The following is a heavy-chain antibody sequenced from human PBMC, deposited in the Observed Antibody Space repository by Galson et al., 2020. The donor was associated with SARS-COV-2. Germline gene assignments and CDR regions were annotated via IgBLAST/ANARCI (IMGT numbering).Heavy chain of an antibody. Sequence: SETLSLTCTVSGGSISTTSYFWGWIRQPPGKGLEWIGTIYYSGTTYYNPSLRSRVTISVDTSTNQFSLKLNSVTAADTAVYYCARRGGTVTTQHFYLSDRHTLVTISS. V-gene: IGHV4-39*01. CDR3: ARRGGTVTTQHFYL. CDR2: IYYSGTT. J-gene: IGHJ2*01. D-gene: IGHD4-17*01. CDR1: GGSISTTSYF.